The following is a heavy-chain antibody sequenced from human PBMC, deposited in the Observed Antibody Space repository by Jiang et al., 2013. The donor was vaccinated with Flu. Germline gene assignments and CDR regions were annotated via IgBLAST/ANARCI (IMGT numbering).Heavy chain of an antibody. CDR3: ARRGYSYSFDY. V-gene: IGHV5-51*01. D-gene: IGHD5-18*01. Sequence: GAEVKKPGESLKISCKVSGYSFTNYWIGWVRQMPGRGPGWMGIIYPGDSDTTYSPSFQGQVTLSVDESISTAYLQWSSLKAADTAMYFCARRGYSYSFDYWGQGT. CDR2: IYPGDSDT. CDR1: GYSFTNYW. J-gene: IGHJ4*02.